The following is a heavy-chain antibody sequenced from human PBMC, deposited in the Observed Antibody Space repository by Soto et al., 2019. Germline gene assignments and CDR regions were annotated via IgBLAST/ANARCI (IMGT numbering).Heavy chain of an antibody. CDR1: GGSFSGYS. CDR2: INHSITT. Sequence: SETLSLTCAVYGGSFSGYSWTWIRQPPGRGLEWIGEINHSITTNYNPSLKSRVTISVDTSKNQFSLKLSSVTAADTAVYYCAKGKHPDYWGQGTLVTVSS. CDR3: AKGKHPDY. J-gene: IGHJ4*02. V-gene: IGHV4-34*01.